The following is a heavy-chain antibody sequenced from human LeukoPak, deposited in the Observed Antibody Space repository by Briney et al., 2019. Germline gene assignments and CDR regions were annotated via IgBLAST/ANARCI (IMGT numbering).Heavy chain of an antibody. D-gene: IGHD3-22*01. V-gene: IGHV4-34*01. CDR2: GSDSGGT. CDR3: ARDLGDDSGGYSYYFDC. J-gene: IGHJ4*01. Sequence: SETLSLTCAVYGGSLNGHYWSWIRQSPGKGLEWIGEGSDSGGTKFNPSLKSRVTISADTSKNQFSLELSSVTAADTAVYYCARDLGDDSGGYSYYFDCWGHGTLVTVSS. CDR1: GGSLNGHY.